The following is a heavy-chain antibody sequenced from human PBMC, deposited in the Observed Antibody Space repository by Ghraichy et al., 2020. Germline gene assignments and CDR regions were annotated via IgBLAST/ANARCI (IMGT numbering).Heavy chain of an antibody. CDR1: GFTFSSYA. J-gene: IGHJ6*02. CDR3: AKDDGLLWFGELLPYRVGMDV. D-gene: IGHD3-10*01. CDR2: ISGSGGST. Sequence: GESLNISCAASGFTFSSYAMSWVRQAPGKGLEWVSAISGSGGSTYYADSVKGRFTISRDNSKNTLYLQINSLRAEDTAVYYCAKDDGLLWFGELLPYRVGMDVWGQGTTVTVS. V-gene: IGHV3-23*01.